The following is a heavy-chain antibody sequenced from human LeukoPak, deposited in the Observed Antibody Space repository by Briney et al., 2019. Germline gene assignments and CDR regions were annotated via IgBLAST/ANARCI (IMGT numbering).Heavy chain of an antibody. CDR3: ARGRGYDDVWAGRTHYYGLDV. D-gene: IGHD3-3*01. J-gene: IGHJ6*02. CDR1: GGSFRGYY. V-gene: IGHV4-34*01. Sequence: SETLSLTCAVYGGSFRGYYWTWIRQPPGKGLEWIGEVSDSGSTNYTPSLKSRVTMSVDASKNQFSLRLSSVTAADTTPYHCARGRGYDDVWAGRTHYYGLDVCGQGTTVTVS. CDR2: VSDSGST.